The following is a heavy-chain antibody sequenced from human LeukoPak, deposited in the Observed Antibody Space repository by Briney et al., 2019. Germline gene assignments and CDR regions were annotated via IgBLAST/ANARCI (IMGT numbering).Heavy chain of an antibody. CDR3: ARAGAPVAGTMDWFDP. CDR2: IRYDGSNK. Sequence: QSGGSLRLSCAASGFTFSSYGMHWVRQAPGKGLEWVAFIRYDGSNKYYADSVKGRFTISRDNSENTLYLQMNSLRAEDTAVYYCARAGAPVAGTMDWFDPWGQGTLVTVSS. D-gene: IGHD6-19*01. CDR1: GFTFSSYG. V-gene: IGHV3-30*02. J-gene: IGHJ5*02.